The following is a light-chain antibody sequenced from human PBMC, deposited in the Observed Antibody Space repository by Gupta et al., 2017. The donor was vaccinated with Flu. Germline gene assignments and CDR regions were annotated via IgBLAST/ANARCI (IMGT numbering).Light chain of an antibody. Sequence: EIVMTQSPATLSVSPGERATLSCRASQSVSSELAWYQQKPGQAPRLLIYVASTRATGIPARFSGSGSGTEFTLTISSLQSEDFAVYYCQQYDTWPYTFGQGTKLEIK. CDR3: QQYDTWPYT. CDR2: VAS. CDR1: QSVSSE. V-gene: IGKV3-15*01. J-gene: IGKJ2*01.